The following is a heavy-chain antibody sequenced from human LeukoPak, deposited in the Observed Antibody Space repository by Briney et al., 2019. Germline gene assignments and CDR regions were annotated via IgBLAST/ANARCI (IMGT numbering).Heavy chain of an antibody. CDR3: ARGVYYGSGNFDY. J-gene: IGHJ4*02. D-gene: IGHD3-10*01. Sequence: SETLSLTCTVSGGPISSYYWSWIRQPPGKGLEWIGYIYTSGSTNYNPSLKSRVTISVDTSKNQFSLKLSSVTAADTAVYYCARGVYYGSGNFDYWGQGTLVTVCS. V-gene: IGHV4-4*09. CDR2: IYTSGST. CDR1: GGPISSYY.